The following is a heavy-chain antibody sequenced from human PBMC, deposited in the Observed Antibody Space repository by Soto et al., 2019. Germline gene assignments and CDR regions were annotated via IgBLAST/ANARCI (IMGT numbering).Heavy chain of an antibody. V-gene: IGHV3-74*01. CDR2: INSDGSST. J-gene: IGHJ3*02. D-gene: IGHD4-4*01. CDR3: AKADYRARGAFDI. CDR1: GFTFSSYW. Sequence: EVQLVESGGGLVQPGGSLRLSCAASGFTFSSYWMHWVHQAPGKGLVWVSRINSDGSSTSYADSVKGRFTISRDNAKNTLYLQMNSLRAEDTAVYHCAKADYRARGAFDIWGQGTMVTVPS.